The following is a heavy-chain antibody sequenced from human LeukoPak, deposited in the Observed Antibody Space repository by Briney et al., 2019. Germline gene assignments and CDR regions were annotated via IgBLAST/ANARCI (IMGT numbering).Heavy chain of an antibody. V-gene: IGHV4-39*01. Sequence: PSETLSLTCTVSGGPISSSSYYWGWIRQPPGKGLEWIGSIYYSGSTYYNPSLKSRVTISVDTSKNQFSLKLSSVTAADTAVYYCARVMYYYGSGSFYFDYWGQGTLVTVSS. CDR2: IYYSGST. CDR3: ARVMYYYGSGSFYFDY. J-gene: IGHJ4*02. D-gene: IGHD3-10*01. CDR1: GGPISSSSYY.